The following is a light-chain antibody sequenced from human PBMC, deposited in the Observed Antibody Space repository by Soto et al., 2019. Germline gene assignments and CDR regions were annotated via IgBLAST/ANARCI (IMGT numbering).Light chain of an antibody. CDR1: SSNIGAGYD. V-gene: IGLV1-40*01. Sequence: QSVLTQPPSVSGAPGQWVTISCTGSSSNIGAGYDVHWYQQLPGTAPKLLIYGNSNRPSGVPDRFSGSKSGTSASLAITGLQAEDEADYYCQSYDSGLSGFYVFGTGTKVTVL. J-gene: IGLJ1*01. CDR2: GNS. CDR3: QSYDSGLSGFYV.